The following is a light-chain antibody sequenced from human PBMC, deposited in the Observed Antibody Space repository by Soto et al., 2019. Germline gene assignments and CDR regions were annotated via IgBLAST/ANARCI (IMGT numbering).Light chain of an antibody. Sequence: EIVLTQSPASLSLSPGERATLSCRASQRVDSYLVWYQQKPGQAPRLLIYSASRRATGIPDRFTGSGSGTDFTLTINRVEPEDFAVYFCQQYAGSPRTFGQGTKVDI. J-gene: IGKJ1*01. CDR3: QQYAGSPRT. V-gene: IGKV3-20*01. CDR1: QRVDSY. CDR2: SAS.